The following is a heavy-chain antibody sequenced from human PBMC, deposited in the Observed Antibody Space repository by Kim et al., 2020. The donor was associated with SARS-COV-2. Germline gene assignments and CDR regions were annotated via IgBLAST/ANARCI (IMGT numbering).Heavy chain of an antibody. CDR3: SKTRGSSYFDY. CDR1: EFTFSSYA. V-gene: IGHV3-23*01. J-gene: IGHJ4*02. D-gene: IGHD3-10*01. CDR2: ISGSGSST. Sequence: GGSLRLSCAASEFTFSSYAMSWVRQAPGKGLEWVSTISGSGSSTNYADSVKGRFTISRDNSKNTLYLQMNSLRAEDTAVYYCSKTRGSSYFDYWGQGTLVTVSS.